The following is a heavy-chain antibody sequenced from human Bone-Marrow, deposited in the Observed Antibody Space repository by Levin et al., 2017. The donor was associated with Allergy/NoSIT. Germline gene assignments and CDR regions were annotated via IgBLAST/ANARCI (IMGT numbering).Heavy chain of an antibody. J-gene: IGHJ4*02. CDR3: AKDRDFYGSGSLGN. V-gene: IGHV3-23*01. Sequence: GGSLRLSCAASGFTFTDYAIHWIRQAPGRGLEWVSGISGSGDSTYDGDSVKGRFTISRDNSKNTLYLQMNSLRAEDTAVYYCAKDRDFYGSGSLGNWGQGTLVTVSS. D-gene: IGHD3-10*01. CDR2: ISGSGDST. CDR1: GFTFTDYA.